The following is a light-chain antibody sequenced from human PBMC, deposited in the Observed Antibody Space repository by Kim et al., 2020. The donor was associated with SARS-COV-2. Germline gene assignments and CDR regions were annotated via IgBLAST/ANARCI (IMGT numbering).Light chain of an antibody. Sequence: PGGTVTLTCGSSTGAVTSSRYPYWFQQKPGQAPTTLIYDTGNRHSWTPVRFSGSLLGGKAALTLSGAQPEDEGDYFCLLYYSGIWVFGGGTQLTVL. CDR2: DTG. CDR3: LLYYSGIWV. J-gene: IGLJ3*02. CDR1: TGAVTSSRY. V-gene: IGLV7-46*01.